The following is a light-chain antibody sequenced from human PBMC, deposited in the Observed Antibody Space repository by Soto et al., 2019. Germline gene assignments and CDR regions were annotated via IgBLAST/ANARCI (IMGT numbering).Light chain of an antibody. CDR2: DAS. CDR3: QQRSNWPPT. V-gene: IGKV3-11*01. J-gene: IGKJ1*01. CDR1: QSVSSY. Sequence: EIVLTQSPATLSLSPGERATLSCRASQSVSSYLAWYQQKPGQAPRLLIYDASNRATGIPARFSGSGSGTDFTVTISSLAPEDFAVYYCQQRSNWPPTFGQGTKVEIK.